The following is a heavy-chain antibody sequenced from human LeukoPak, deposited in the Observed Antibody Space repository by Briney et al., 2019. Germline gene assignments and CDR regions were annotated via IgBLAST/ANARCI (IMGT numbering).Heavy chain of an antibody. D-gene: IGHD1-20*01. CDR3: LRDLNWSLDQ. V-gene: IGHV3-74*01. Sequence: PGGCLRLACAAAGFTLSNYMMHCVRQAHGKWLVWVSRIKSDGITITYADSVKGRVTISRDNAKNTLYLQMNSLRAEDTAVYYCLRDLNWSLDQWGQGTLVTVSS. CDR2: IKSDGITI. CDR1: GFTLSNYM. J-gene: IGHJ4*02.